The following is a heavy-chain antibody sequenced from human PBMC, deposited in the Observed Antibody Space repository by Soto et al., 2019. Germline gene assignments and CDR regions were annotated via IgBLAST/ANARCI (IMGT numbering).Heavy chain of an antibody. Sequence: SETLSLTCAVYGGSLSDYSWTWIRQAPRRGLEWIGEVDTSGITNYNPSLESRVTFSIDTSNSQFSLRLSSVTAAETAVYYCARNGMGLVRPRGMDVWGQGTTVTVSS. CDR1: GGSLSDYS. D-gene: IGHD6-19*01. J-gene: IGHJ6*02. CDR2: VDTSGIT. V-gene: IGHV4-34*01. CDR3: ARNGMGLVRPRGMDV.